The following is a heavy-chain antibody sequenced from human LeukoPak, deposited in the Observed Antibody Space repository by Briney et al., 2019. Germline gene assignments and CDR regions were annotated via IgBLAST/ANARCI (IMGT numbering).Heavy chain of an antibody. V-gene: IGHV3-7*01. J-gene: IGHJ4*02. CDR2: IKTDGSEK. Sequence: GGSLRLSCAASGFTFSSYWMSWVRQAPGKGLQWVANIKTDGSEKYYVDSVKGRFTISRDNAKNSLYLQMNGLRAEDTAVYYCARDGVAAPGGYWGQGTLVTVSS. CDR1: GFTFSSYW. D-gene: IGHD6-13*01. CDR3: ARDGVAAPGGY.